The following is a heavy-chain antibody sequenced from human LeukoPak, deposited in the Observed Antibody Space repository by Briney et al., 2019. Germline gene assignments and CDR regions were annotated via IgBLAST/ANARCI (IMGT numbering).Heavy chain of an antibody. CDR2: IYTSGST. J-gene: IGHJ5*02. Sequence: SETLSLTCTVSGGSISSYYWSWIRQPAGKGLEWIGRIYTSGSTNYNPSLKSRVTMSVDTSKNQFSLKLSSVTAADTAVYYCARDLGDFWSGSNWFDPWGQGTLVTVSS. CDR1: GGSISSYY. D-gene: IGHD3-3*01. CDR3: ARDLGDFWSGSNWFDP. V-gene: IGHV4-4*07.